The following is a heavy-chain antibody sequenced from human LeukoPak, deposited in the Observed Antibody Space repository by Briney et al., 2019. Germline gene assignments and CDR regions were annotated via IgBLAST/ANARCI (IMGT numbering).Heavy chain of an antibody. V-gene: IGHV3-7*03. J-gene: IGHJ4*02. Sequence: GGSLRLSCAASGFTFSSYWMSWVRQAPGKGLEWVANIKQDGSEKYYVDSVKGRFTISRDNSRNTLYLQMNSLRGEDTAVFYCAKDFYSSSTFSDYWGQGTLVTVSS. CDR3: AKDFYSSSTFSDY. CDR1: GFTFSSYW. D-gene: IGHD6-6*01. CDR2: IKQDGSEK.